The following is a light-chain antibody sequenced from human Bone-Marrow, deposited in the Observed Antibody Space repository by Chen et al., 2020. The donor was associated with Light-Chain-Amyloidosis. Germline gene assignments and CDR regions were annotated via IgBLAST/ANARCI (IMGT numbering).Light chain of an antibody. CDR1: ALPKQY. V-gene: IGLV3-25*02. CDR2: NDS. Sequence: SYELTQPPSVSVSPGQTARITCSGDALPKQYAYWYQQKPGQAPVLVIYNDSERPSGITERFSGSSSGKTVTLTISGVQAEDEADYYCQSTDSSDTSYVFGTGTKVTVL. J-gene: IGLJ1*01. CDR3: QSTDSSDTSYV.